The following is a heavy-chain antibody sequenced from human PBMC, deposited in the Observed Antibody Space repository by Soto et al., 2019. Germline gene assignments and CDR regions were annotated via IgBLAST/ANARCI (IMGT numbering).Heavy chain of an antibody. CDR1: GGSISSGGYY. D-gene: IGHD3-16*01. Sequence: QVQLQETGPGLVKPSQPLSLTCTVSGGSISSGGYYWSWMRQHPRKGLEWIGYVYYSGSTYYNPSLKSRVTISVDTSKNQFSLKLSSVTAANTAVYYCARVGGINWCARWGQGTLVTVSS. CDR2: VYYSGST. V-gene: IGHV4-31*03. CDR3: ARVGGINWCAR. J-gene: IGHJ5*02.